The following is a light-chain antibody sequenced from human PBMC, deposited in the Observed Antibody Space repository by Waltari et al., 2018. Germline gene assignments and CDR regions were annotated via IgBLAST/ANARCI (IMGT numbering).Light chain of an antibody. CDR3: QQYYEWQT. CDR1: ETVTSH. J-gene: IGKJ1*01. CDR2: AVS. Sequence: EIVMTQSPAVLSVSPGQRATLSCRASETVTSHLAWYQQKPGQAPRLLIYAVSTRAAGTPARFSGSGSETEFTLTVTSLQSEDCAVYYCQQYYEWQTFGPGTKVEIK. V-gene: IGKV3D-15*01.